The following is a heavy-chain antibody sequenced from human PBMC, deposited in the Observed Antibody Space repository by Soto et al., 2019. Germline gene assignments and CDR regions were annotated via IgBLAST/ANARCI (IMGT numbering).Heavy chain of an antibody. CDR2: IYPGDSDT. V-gene: IGHV5-51*01. D-gene: IGHD2-15*01. CDR3: ARLMVVAATPRYFQH. CDR1: GYSFTSYW. J-gene: IGHJ1*01. Sequence: EVQLVQSGAEVKKPGESLKISCKGSGYSFTSYWIGWVRQMPGKGLEWMGIIYPGDSDTRYSPSFQGQVTISADKSISTAYLQWSSLKASDTAMYYCARLMVVAATPRYFQHWGQGTMVTVSS.